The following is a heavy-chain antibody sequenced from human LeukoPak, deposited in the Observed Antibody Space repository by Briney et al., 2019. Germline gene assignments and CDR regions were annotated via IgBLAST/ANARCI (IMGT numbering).Heavy chain of an antibody. CDR1: GGSISSSSYY. CDR3: ARRYCANGVCYRSGFDI. D-gene: IGHD2-8*01. J-gene: IGHJ3*02. V-gene: IGHV4-39*07. Sequence: SSETLSLTCTVSGGSISSSSYYWGWLRQPPGKGLEWIGSIYYSGSTYYNPSLKSRVTISVDTSKNQFSLKLNSVTAADTAVYYCARRYCANGVCYRSGFDIWGQGTMVTVSS. CDR2: IYYSGST.